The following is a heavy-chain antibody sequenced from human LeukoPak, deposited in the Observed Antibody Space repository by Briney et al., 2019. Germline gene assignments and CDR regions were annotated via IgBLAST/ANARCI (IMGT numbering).Heavy chain of an antibody. CDR1: GGSISSSSYS. CDR2: IYYSGST. CDR3: PIKLRYDIFTGYYGYKEDDIFDY. D-gene: IGHD3-9*01. V-gene: IGHV4-39*01. Sequence: SETLSLTCTVSGGSISSSSYSWGWIRQPPGKGLEWIGSIYYSGSTYYNPSLKSRVTISVDTSKNQFSLKLSSVTAADTAVYYCPIKLRYDIFTGYYGYKEDDIFDYWGQGTLVTVSS. J-gene: IGHJ4*02.